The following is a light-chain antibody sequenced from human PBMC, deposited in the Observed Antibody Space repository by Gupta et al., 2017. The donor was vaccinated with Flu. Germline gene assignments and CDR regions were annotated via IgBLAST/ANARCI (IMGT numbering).Light chain of an antibody. J-gene: IGLJ3*02. CDR1: KLGDKY. CDR3: QVWDISAAV. Sequence: PGQTASISCSGDKLGDKYVCWYQQRPGQSPVLVIYQNDRRPSGIPERFSGANSGNTATLTISGTQTMDEADYYCQVWDISAAVFGGGTKLTVL. V-gene: IGLV3-1*01. CDR2: QND.